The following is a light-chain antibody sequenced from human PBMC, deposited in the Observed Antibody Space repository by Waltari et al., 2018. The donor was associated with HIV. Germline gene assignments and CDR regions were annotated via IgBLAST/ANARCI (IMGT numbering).Light chain of an antibody. CDR2: EVS. Sequence: QSALTQPASVSGSPGQSITISCTGTSSDVGGYTLVSWYQQHPGKAPKLMIYEVSKRPSGVSNRFSGSKSGNTASLTISGLQAEDEADYYCCAYAGSTTYVIFGVGTKLTVL. CDR3: CAYAGSTTYVI. J-gene: IGLJ2*01. V-gene: IGLV2-23*02. CDR1: SSDVGGYTL.